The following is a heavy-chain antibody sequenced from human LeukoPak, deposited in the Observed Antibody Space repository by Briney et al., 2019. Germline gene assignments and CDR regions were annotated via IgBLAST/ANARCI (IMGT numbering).Heavy chain of an antibody. Sequence: SQTLSLTCTVPGGSISSGGYYWGWIRQPPGKGLEWIGSIYYSGSTYYNPSLKSRVTISVDTSKNQFSLKLSSVTAADTAMYYCARNVDLYASPQHFDYWGQGTLVTVSS. CDR1: GGSISSGGYY. J-gene: IGHJ4*02. CDR2: IYYSGST. V-gene: IGHV4-39*01. D-gene: IGHD5/OR15-5a*01. CDR3: ARNVDLYASPQHFDY.